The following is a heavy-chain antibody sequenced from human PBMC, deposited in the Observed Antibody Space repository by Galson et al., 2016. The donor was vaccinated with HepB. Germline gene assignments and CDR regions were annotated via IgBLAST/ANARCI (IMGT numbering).Heavy chain of an antibody. CDR3: ARGPSDSDFGSYFDS. CDR1: GFTFSRYS. CDR2: ISSGSTYI. J-gene: IGHJ5*01. Sequence: SLRLSCAASGFTFSRYSMNWVRQAPGRGLEWVASISSGSTYIYYVDSVKGRFTVSRDNAKNSLYLQMISLRAEDTAVYFCARGPSDSDFGSYFDSWGQGALVTVSS. V-gene: IGHV3-21*01. D-gene: IGHD3-3*01.